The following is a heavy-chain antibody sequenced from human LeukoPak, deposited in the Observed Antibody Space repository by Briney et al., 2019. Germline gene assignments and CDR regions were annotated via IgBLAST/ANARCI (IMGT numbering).Heavy chain of an antibody. V-gene: IGHV3-11*01. CDR1: GFTFSDYY. CDR3: ARSSLPGRSGRTEYFQH. CDR2: ISDSSRTI. J-gene: IGHJ1*01. Sequence: GESLKISCAASGFTFSDYYMTWIRQAPGKGLQWLSFISDSSRTIYYADSVKGRFTISRDNAKNSLYLQMSSLRAEDTAIYYCARSSLPGRSGRTEYFQHWGQGALVTVSS. D-gene: IGHD6-19*01.